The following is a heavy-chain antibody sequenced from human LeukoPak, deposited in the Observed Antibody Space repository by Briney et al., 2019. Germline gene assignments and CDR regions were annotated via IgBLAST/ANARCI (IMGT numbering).Heavy chain of an antibody. V-gene: IGHV3-66*01. CDR1: GFTVSSNY. D-gene: IGHD3-16*02. CDR2: IYSGGST. Sequence: PGGSLRLSCAASGFTVSSNYMSWVRQAPGKGLEWVSVIYSGGSTYYADSVKGRFTISRDNSKNTLYLQMNSLRAEDTAVYYCARALSYVWGSYREYYFDYWGQGTLVAVSS. CDR3: ARALSYVWGSYREYYFDY. J-gene: IGHJ4*02.